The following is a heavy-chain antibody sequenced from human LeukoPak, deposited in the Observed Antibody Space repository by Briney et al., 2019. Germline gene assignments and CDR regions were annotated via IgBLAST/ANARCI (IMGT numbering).Heavy chain of an antibody. CDR1: GYTFTGYY. Sequence: ASVKVSCKASGYTFTGYYMHWVRQAPGQGLEWMGWINPNSGGTNYAQKFQGRVTMTRDTSISTAYMELSKLRSDDTAVYYCAKGVSIFVWFFRGFDPWGRGPRSPSPQ. D-gene: IGHD3-3*02. CDR2: INPNSGGT. J-gene: IGHJ5*02. V-gene: IGHV1-2*02. CDR3: AKGVSIFVWFFRGFDP.